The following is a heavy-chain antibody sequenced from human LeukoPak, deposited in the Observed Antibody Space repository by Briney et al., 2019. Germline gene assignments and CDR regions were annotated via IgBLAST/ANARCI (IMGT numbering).Heavy chain of an antibody. D-gene: IGHD2-2*01. J-gene: IGHJ4*02. CDR1: GFTFSSYA. CDR3: AKDCSSTSCPTSDY. CDR2: ISGSGVST. V-gene: IGHV3-23*01. Sequence: PGGSLRLSCSASGFTFSSYAMSWVRQAPGKGLNCVSAISGSGVSTYYADSVKGRFTISRDNSKNTLYLQMNSLRAEDTAVYYCAKDCSSTSCPTSDYWGQGTLVTVSS.